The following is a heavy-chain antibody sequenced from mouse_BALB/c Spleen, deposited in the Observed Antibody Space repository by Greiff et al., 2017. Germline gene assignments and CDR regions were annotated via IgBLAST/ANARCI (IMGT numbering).Heavy chain of an antibody. CDR1: GYSITSGYY. Sequence: EVHLVESGPGLVKPSQSLSLTCSVTGYSITSGYYWNWIRQFPGNKLEWMGYISYDGSNNYNPSLKNRISITRDTSKNQFFLKLNSVTTEDTATYYCARGGSSWDYWGQGTTLTVSS. D-gene: IGHD1-1*01. CDR2: ISYDGSN. CDR3: ARGGSSWDY. V-gene: IGHV3-6*02. J-gene: IGHJ2*01.